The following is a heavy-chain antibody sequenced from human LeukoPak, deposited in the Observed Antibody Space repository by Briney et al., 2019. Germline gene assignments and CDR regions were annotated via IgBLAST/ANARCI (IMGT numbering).Heavy chain of an antibody. V-gene: IGHV4-4*07. CDR3: ARDSSYYYDSSGYYPHYFDY. CDR2: IYTSGST. CDR1: GGSISSYY. Sequence: PSETLSLTCTVSGGSISSYYWSWIRQPAGKGLEWIGRIYTSGSTNYNRSLKSRVTMSVDTSKNQFSLKLSSVTAADTAVYYCARDSSYYYDSSGYYPHYFDYWGQGTLVTVSS. J-gene: IGHJ4*02. D-gene: IGHD3-22*01.